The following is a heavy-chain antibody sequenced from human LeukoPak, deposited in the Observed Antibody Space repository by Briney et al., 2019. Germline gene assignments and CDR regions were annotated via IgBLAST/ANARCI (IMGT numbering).Heavy chain of an antibody. Sequence: PAETLSLTCTLSGYSISSGYYWGWIRQPPGKGLEWIGGIYHSGCTYYNPSLKSRVTISVDTSKNQFSLKLSSVTAADTAVYYCARDREVAGTYYFDYWGQGTLVTVSS. J-gene: IGHJ4*02. CDR2: IYHSGCT. CDR1: GYSISSGYY. D-gene: IGHD6-19*01. V-gene: IGHV4-38-2*02. CDR3: ARDREVAGTYYFDY.